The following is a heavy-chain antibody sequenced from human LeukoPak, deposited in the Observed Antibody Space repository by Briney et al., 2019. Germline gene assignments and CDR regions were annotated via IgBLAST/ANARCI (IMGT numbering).Heavy chain of an antibody. Sequence: KPSETLSLTCAVSGYSISSGYYWGWIRQPPGKGLEWIGSIYHSGSTYYNPSLKSRVTISVDTSKNQFSLKLSSVTAADTAVYYCASINYETFGYWGQGTLVTVSS. CDR2: IYHSGST. J-gene: IGHJ4*02. V-gene: IGHV4-38-2*01. CDR1: GYSISSGYY. D-gene: IGHD3-3*01. CDR3: ASINYETFGY.